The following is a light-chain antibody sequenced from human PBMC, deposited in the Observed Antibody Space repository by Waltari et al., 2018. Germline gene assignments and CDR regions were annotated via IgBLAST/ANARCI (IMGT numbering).Light chain of an antibody. V-gene: IGLV2-14*01. CDR3: SSYTTSSTWV. J-gene: IGLJ3*02. Sequence: QSALTQPASVSGSPGLSITISCTGTSSDVGSYNYVSWYQQHPGTAPKLMIYDVNKRPSGVSNRFSGSKSGNTASLTISGLQAEDEADYYCSSYTTSSTWVFGGGTKLTVL. CDR1: SSDVGSYNY. CDR2: DVN.